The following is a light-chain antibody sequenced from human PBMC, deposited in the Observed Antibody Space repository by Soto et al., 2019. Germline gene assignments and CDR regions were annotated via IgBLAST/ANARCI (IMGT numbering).Light chain of an antibody. CDR1: QSVLYSSNNKNY. V-gene: IGKV4-1*01. CDR3: QQYYSIPLT. Sequence: DIMMTQSPDSLAVSLGERATINCKSSQSVLYSSNNKNYLAWYQQKPGQPPKLLIYWASTRESGVPDRFSGSGSGKDFTLTISSLQAADMAVYYCQQYYSIPLTFGGGTKVEIK. CDR2: WAS. J-gene: IGKJ4*01.